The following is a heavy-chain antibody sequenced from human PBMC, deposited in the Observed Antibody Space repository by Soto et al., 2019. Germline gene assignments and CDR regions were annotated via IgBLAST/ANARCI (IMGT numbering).Heavy chain of an antibody. CDR2: ISGSGGST. D-gene: IGHD3-22*01. Sequence: GGSLRLSCAASGFTFSSYAMSWVRQAPGQGLEWVSAISGSGGSTYYADSVKGRFTISRDNSKNTLYLQMNSLRAEDTAVYYCAKDLIGIVVVKVPVFDYWGQGTLVTVSS. J-gene: IGHJ4*02. V-gene: IGHV3-23*01. CDR1: GFTFSSYA. CDR3: AKDLIGIVVVKVPVFDY.